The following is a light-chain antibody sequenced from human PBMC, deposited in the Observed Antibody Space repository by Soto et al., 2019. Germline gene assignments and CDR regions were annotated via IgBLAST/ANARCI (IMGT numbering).Light chain of an antibody. V-gene: IGKV3-20*01. CDR1: QRVSSHS. CDR2: GAS. CDR3: HHYPRSSWT. J-gene: IGKJ1*01. Sequence: EIVLTQSPGTLSLSPGERATLSGRASQRVSSHSLAWYQQKPGQAPRTLIYGASSRATGIPDRFSASGSGTDFTLTISRLEPEDFAVYYCHHYPRSSWTFGQGTKVEVK.